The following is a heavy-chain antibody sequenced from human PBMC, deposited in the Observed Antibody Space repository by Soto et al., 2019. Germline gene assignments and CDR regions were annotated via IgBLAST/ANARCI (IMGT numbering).Heavy chain of an antibody. V-gene: IGHV3-66*01. CDR1: GFTVSSNY. J-gene: IGHJ6*02. Sequence: EVQLVESGGGLVQPGGSLRLSCAASGFTVSSNYMSWVRQAPGKGLEWVSVIYSGGSTYYADSVKGRFTISRDNSKNTLYLQMNSLRAEDTAVYCCASDELTESGGYYYCAMDVWGQGTTVTVSS. D-gene: IGHD1-7*01. CDR2: IYSGGST. CDR3: ASDELTESGGYYYCAMDV.